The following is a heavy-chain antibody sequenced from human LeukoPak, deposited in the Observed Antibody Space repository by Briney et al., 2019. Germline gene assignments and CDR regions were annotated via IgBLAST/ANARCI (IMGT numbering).Heavy chain of an antibody. D-gene: IGHD4-17*01. CDR3: ARRGEDYGDYDGWFDP. V-gene: IGHV1-46*01. Sequence: GASVKVSCKASGYTFTSYYMHWVRQAPGQGLEWMGIINPSGGSTGYAQKFQGRVTMTRDTSTSTVYMELSSLRSEDTAVYYCARRGEDYGDYDGWFDPWGQGTLVTVSS. J-gene: IGHJ5*02. CDR2: INPSGGST. CDR1: GYTFTSYY.